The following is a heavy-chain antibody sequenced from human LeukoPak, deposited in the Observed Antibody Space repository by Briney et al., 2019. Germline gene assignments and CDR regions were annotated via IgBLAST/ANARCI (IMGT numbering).Heavy chain of an antibody. CDR3: ARRFYSGSICYHAFDI. CDR1: GFTFSNYD. V-gene: IGHV3-13*01. J-gene: IGHJ3*02. D-gene: IGHD2-15*01. CDR2: IGSAGET. Sequence: GGSLRLSCAASGFTFSNYDMHWVRQAAGKGLEWVSAIGSAGETYHAGTVKGRFTVSRENAKSSLYLDMNSLRAGDTAAYYCARRFYSGSICYHAFDIWGQGTMVTVSS.